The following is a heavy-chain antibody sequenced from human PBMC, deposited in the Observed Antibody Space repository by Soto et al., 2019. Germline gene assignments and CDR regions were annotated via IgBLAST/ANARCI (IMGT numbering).Heavy chain of an antibody. D-gene: IGHD7-27*01. Sequence: PSETLSLTCTVSGGSISSGDYYWSWIRQHPGKGLECIGYIYDTGTTFYNSSLASRVTISVDTSRNQFSLRVTSVTVADTDVYYRMRDVFPFSALGANSDFGYWGPGTRVT. J-gene: IGHJ4*02. CDR1: GGSISSGDYY. V-gene: IGHV4-31*03. CDR2: IYDTGTT. CDR3: MRDVFPFSALGANSDFGY.